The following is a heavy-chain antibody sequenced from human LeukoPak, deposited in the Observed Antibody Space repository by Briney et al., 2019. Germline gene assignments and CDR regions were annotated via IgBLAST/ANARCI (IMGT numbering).Heavy chain of an antibody. CDR1: GFTFSTYA. CDR2: ISGSGINT. CDR3: GRDWKLDY. Sequence: GGSLRLSCEASGFTFSTYAMSWVRQAPGKGLEWVSAISGSGINTYYADSVKGRFTISRDNSRNRLYLQMNSLRVEDTAMYYCGRDWKLDYWGQGILVTVSS. D-gene: IGHD1-1*01. J-gene: IGHJ4*02. V-gene: IGHV3-23*01.